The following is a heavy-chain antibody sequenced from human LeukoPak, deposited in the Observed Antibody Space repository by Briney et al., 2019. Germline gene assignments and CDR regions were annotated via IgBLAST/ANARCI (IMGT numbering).Heavy chain of an antibody. CDR2: ISYDGSNK. CDR1: GFTFSTYG. CDR3: AKGYWYYGSGSYGTAFDY. Sequence: GRSLRLSCAPSGFTFSTYGMHWVRQAPGKGLGWVAVISYDGSNKYYAHSVKGRFTISRANSKHTLYQQMNSLRSEDTAVNYCAKGYWYYGSGSYGTAFDYWGQGTLVTVSS. J-gene: IGHJ4*02. D-gene: IGHD3-10*01. V-gene: IGHV3-30*18.